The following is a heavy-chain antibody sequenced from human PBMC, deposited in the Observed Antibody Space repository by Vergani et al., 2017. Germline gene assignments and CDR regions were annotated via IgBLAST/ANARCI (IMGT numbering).Heavy chain of an antibody. CDR3: ARDATYYYGSGSYYAYYYGMDV. Sequence: VQLVESGGGVVQPGRSLRLSCAASGFTFSSYAMHWVRQAPGKGLEWVANIKQDGSEKYYVDSVKGRFTISRDNAKNSLYLQMNSLRAEDTAVYYCARDATYYYGSGSYYAYYYGMDVWGQ. CDR2: IKQDGSEK. J-gene: IGHJ6*02. D-gene: IGHD3-10*01. V-gene: IGHV3-7*01. CDR1: GFTFSSYA.